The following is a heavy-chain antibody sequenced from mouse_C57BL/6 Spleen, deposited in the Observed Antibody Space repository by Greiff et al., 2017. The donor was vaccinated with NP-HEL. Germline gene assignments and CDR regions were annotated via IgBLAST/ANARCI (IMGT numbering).Heavy chain of an antibody. V-gene: IGHV5-6*01. J-gene: IGHJ1*03. CDR3: ARQTSYGSYWYFDV. D-gene: IGHD1-1*01. Sequence: EVQGVESGGDLVKPGGSLKLSCAASGFTFSSYGMSWVRQTPDKRLEWVATISSGGSYTYYPDSVKGRFTISRDNAKNTLYLQMSSLKSEDTAMYYCARQTSYGSYWYFDVWGTGTTVTVSS. CDR1: GFTFSSYG. CDR2: ISSGGSYT.